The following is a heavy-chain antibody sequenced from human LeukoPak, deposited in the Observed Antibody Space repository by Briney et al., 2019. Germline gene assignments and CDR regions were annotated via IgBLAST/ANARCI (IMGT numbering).Heavy chain of an antibody. V-gene: IGHV4-59*01. J-gene: IGHJ6*03. D-gene: IGHD2-15*01. CDR3: ARGLVVATYVYYYYYMDV. CDR1: GGSISSYY. CDR2: IYYSGST. Sequence: KTSETLSLTCTVSGGSISSYYWSWIRQPPGKGLEWIGYIYYSGSTNYNPSLKSRVTISVDTSKNQFSLRLSSVTAADTAVYYCARGLVVATYVYYYYYMDVWGKGTTVTVSS.